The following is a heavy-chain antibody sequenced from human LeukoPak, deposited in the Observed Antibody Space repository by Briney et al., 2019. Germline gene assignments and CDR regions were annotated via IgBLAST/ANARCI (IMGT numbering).Heavy chain of an antibody. CDR2: INPNSGGT. D-gene: IGHD2-2*01. Sequence: ASVKVSCKASGYTFTGYYMHWVRQAPGQGLEWMGWINPNSGGTNYAQKFQGRVTMTRDTSISTAYMELSRLRSDDTAVYYCAREADDCSSTSCPPPHFDYWGQGTLVTVSS. CDR3: AREADDCSSTSCPPPHFDY. CDR1: GYTFTGYY. V-gene: IGHV1-2*02. J-gene: IGHJ4*02.